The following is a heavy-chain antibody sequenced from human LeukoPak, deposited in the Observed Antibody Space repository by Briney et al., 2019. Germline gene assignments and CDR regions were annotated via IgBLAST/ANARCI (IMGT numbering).Heavy chain of an antibody. V-gene: IGHV5-51*01. Sequence: GESLQISYKGSGYIFTSYWIGWVRQMPGKGLEWMGIIYPGDSDTGYSPSFQGQVTISADKSISTAYLQWSSLKASDTAMYYCAIRYSGSYNDYWGQGTLVTVSS. D-gene: IGHD1-26*01. CDR2: IYPGDSDT. J-gene: IGHJ4*02. CDR1: GYIFTSYW. CDR3: AIRYSGSYNDY.